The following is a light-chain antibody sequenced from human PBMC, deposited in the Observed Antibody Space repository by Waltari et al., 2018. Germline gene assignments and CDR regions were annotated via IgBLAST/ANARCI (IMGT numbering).Light chain of an antibody. CDR2: RDN. CDR1: SSNIGSDY. CDR3: AAWDDSLSGWV. J-gene: IGLJ3*02. Sequence: QSVLTQPPSASGTPGQRVTISCSGSSSNIGSDYVYWYQQLPGTAPKLLNYRDNQRPSGVPDRFSGSNSGTSASLAISGLRSEDEADYYCAAWDDSLSGWVFGGGTKLTVL. V-gene: IGLV1-47*01.